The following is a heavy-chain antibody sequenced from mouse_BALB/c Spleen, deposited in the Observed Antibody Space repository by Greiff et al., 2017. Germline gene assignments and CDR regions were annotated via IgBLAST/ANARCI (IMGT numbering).Heavy chain of an antibody. CDR1: GFTFSSYA. J-gene: IGHJ3*01. CDR3: ARGGITTAY. CDR2: ISSGGSYT. D-gene: IGHD2-4*01. V-gene: IGHV5-9-4*01. Sequence: EVKLMESGGGLVKPGGSLKLSCAASGFTFSSYAMSWVRQSPEKRLEWVAEISSGGSYTYYPDTVTGRFTISRDNAKNTLYLEMSSLRSEDTAMYYCARGGITTAYWGQGTLVTVSA.